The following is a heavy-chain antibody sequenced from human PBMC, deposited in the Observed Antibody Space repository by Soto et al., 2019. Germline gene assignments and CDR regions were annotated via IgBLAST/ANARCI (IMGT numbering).Heavy chain of an antibody. J-gene: IGHJ6*02. V-gene: IGHV1-3*01. D-gene: IGHD2-15*01. CDR2: INAGNGNT. Sequence: APVKVSCKASGYTFTSYAMHWVRQAPGQRLEWMGWINAGNGNTKYSQKFQGRVTITRDTSASTAYMELSSLRSEDTAVYYCARAATLWYYYGMDVWGQGTTVTVSS. CDR1: GYTFTSYA. CDR3: ARAATLWYYYGMDV.